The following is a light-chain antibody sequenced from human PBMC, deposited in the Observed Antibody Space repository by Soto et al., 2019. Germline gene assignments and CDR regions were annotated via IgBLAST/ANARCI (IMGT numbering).Light chain of an antibody. V-gene: IGLV2-23*01. CDR3: CSYAGSSTYV. J-gene: IGLJ1*01. CDR2: EGS. Sequence: QSALTQHASVSGSPGQSITISCTGTSSDVGTYNLVSWYQHHPGKAPKLMIYEGSKRPSGVSNRFSGSKSGNTASLTISGLQAEDEADYYCCSYAGSSTYVFGTGTKLTVL. CDR1: SSDVGTYNL.